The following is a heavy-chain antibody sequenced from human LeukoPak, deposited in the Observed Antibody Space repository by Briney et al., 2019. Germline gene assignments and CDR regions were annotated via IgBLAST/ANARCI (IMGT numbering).Heavy chain of an antibody. CDR1: GITLSSYT. CDR2: ISGSGGST. Sequence: GGSLRLSCAVSGITLSSYTMSWVRQAPGKGLEWVSAISGSGGSTYYADSVKGRFTISRDNSKDSLYLQMNSLRAEDTAVYYCAKDLVAGTTAWGQGTLVTVSS. D-gene: IGHD1-1*01. V-gene: IGHV3-23*01. J-gene: IGHJ5*02. CDR3: AKDLVAGTTA.